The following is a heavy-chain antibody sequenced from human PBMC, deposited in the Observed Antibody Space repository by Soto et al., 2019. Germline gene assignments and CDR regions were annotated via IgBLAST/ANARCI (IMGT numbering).Heavy chain of an antibody. D-gene: IGHD3-22*01. J-gene: IGHJ4*02. CDR1: GFTFSSYS. CDR2: ISSSSSTI. Sequence: EVQLVESGGGLVQPGGSLRLSCAASGFTFSSYSMNWVRQAPGKGLEWVSYISSSSSTIYYADSVKGRFTISRDNAKNSLYLQMNSLRDEDTAVYDCARSFAYDSSGYWHPYDFDYWGQGTLGTVSS. CDR3: ARSFAYDSSGYWHPYDFDY. V-gene: IGHV3-48*02.